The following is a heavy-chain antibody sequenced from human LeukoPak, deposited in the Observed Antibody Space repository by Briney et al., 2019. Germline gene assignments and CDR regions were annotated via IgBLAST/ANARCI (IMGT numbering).Heavy chain of an antibody. CDR1: GGSISSYY. J-gene: IGHJ5*02. CDR2: IYYSGST. Sequence: SETLSLTCTVSGGSISSYYWSWIRQPPGKGLEWIGNIYYSGSTYHNPSLKSRVTISVVTSKNQFSLNLSSVTAADTAVYYCARVSCGGGTCYHSRGWFDAWGQGTLVTVSS. D-gene: IGHD2-15*01. V-gene: IGHV4-59*12. CDR3: ARVSCGGGTCYHSRGWFDA.